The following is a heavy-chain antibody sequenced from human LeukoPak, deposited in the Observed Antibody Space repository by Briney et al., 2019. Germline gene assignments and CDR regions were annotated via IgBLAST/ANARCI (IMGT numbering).Heavy chain of an antibody. D-gene: IGHD5-18*01. CDR1: GGSISSYY. Sequence: PSETLSLTCTVSGGSISSYYWSWIRQPPGKGLEWIGYIYYSGSTNYNPSLKSRVTISVDTSKNRFSLKLSSVTAADTAVYYCARDSYLDAFDIWGQGTMVTVSS. CDR3: ARDSYLDAFDI. V-gene: IGHV4-59*01. J-gene: IGHJ3*02. CDR2: IYYSGST.